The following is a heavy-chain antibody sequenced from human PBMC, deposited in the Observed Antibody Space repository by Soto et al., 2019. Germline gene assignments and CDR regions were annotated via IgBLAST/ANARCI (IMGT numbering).Heavy chain of an antibody. D-gene: IGHD3-16*01. V-gene: IGHV1-24*01. CDR1: GYTLTELS. CDR3: ATDSRLWVDTLEHFQH. Sequence: ASVKVSCKVSGYTLTELSMHWVRQAPGKGLEWMGGFDPEDGETIYAQKFQGRVTMTEDTSTDTAYMELSSLRSEDTAVYYCATDSRLWVDTLEHFQHWGQGTLVTVSS. CDR2: FDPEDGET. J-gene: IGHJ1*01.